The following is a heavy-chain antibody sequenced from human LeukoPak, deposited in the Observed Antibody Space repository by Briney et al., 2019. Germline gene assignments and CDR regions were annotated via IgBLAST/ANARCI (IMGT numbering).Heavy chain of an antibody. CDR3: ATTRIAVAGLTDV. Sequence: GGSLRLSCAASGFTFSSYEMNWVRQAPGKGLEWVSYISSSGSTIYYADSVKGRFTISRDNAKNSLYLQMNSLRAEDTAVYYCATTRIAVAGLTDVWGQGTTVTVSS. D-gene: IGHD6-13*01. CDR2: ISSSGSTI. CDR1: GFTFSSYE. V-gene: IGHV3-48*03. J-gene: IGHJ6*02.